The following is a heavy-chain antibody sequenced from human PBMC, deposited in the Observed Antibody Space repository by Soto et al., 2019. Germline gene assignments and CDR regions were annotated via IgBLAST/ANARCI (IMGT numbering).Heavy chain of an antibody. CDR3: AKDGGLLLEGYYYYYMDV. V-gene: IGHV3-23*01. CDR1: GFTFSSYA. CDR2: ISGSGGST. D-gene: IGHD2-15*01. Sequence: EVQLLESGGGLVQPGGSLRLSCAASGFTFSSYAMSWVRQAPGKGLEWVSAISGSGGSTYYADSVKGRFTISRDNSKNTLYLQMNSLRAEDTAVYYWAKDGGLLLEGYYYYYMDVWGKGTTVTVSS. J-gene: IGHJ6*03.